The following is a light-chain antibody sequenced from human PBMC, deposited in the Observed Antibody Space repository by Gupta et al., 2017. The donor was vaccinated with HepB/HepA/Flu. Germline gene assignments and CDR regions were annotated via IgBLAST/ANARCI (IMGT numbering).Light chain of an antibody. CDR1: SGHSSYA. J-gene: IGLJ2*01. V-gene: IGLV4-69*02. Sequence: QLVLTQSPSDSASLGASVKLTCTLSSGHSSYAIAWHQQQPEKGPRYLMKLNSDGSHSKGDGIPDRFSGSSSGTERYLIISSLQSEDEADYYCQTWGTGILIFGGGTKLTVL. CDR3: QTWGTGILI. CDR2: LNSDGSH.